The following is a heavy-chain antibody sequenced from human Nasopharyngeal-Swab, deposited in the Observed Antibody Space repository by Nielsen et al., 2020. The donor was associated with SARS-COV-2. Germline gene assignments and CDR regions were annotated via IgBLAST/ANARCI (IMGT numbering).Heavy chain of an antibody. CDR1: GGSFSGYY. CDR2: INHSGST. Sequence: ETLALPCAVYGGSFSGYYWSWIRQPPGKGLEWIGEINHSGSTNYNPSLKSRVTISVDTSKNQFSLKLSSVTAADTAVYYCARGRATMVRGARGKPYYMDVRGKGTTVTVSS. D-gene: IGHD3-10*01. V-gene: IGHV4-34*01. J-gene: IGHJ6*03. CDR3: ARGRATMVRGARGKPYYMDV.